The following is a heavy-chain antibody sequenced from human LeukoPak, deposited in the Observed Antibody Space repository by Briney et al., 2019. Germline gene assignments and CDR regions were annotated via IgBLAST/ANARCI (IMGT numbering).Heavy chain of an antibody. J-gene: IGHJ4*02. Sequence: PSETLSLTCTVSGGSISSDYWSWVRQAPGKGLEYVSAISSNGGSTYYADSVKGRFTISRDNSKNTLYLQISSLRAEDTAVYYCVKGYSSSWYTDYFDYWGQGTLVTVSS. CDR1: GGSISSDY. V-gene: IGHV3-64D*06. D-gene: IGHD6-13*01. CDR2: ISSNGGST. CDR3: VKGYSSSWYTDYFDY.